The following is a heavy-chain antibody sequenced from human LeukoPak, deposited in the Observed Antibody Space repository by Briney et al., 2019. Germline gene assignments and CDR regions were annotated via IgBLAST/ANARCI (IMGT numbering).Heavy chain of an antibody. CDR2: IHYSGST. J-gene: IGHJ3*02. D-gene: IGHD3-10*01. CDR3: ARDRLSSAGAFDI. Sequence: SETLSLTCTVSGGSINNYYWSWIRQPPGKGLECIGYIHYSGSTNYNPSLKSRVTMSIDTSKNHLSLKLSSVTAADTAVYYCARDRLSSAGAFDIWGQGTMVTVSS. CDR1: GGSINNYY. V-gene: IGHV4-59*01.